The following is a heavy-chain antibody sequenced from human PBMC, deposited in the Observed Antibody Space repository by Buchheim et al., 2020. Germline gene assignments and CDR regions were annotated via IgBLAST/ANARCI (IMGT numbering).Heavy chain of an antibody. J-gene: IGHJ4*02. Sequence: QVQLQESGPGLVKPSETLSLTCTVSGGSISSSSYYWGWIRQPPGKGLEWIGSIYYSGSTYYNPSLKSRVTISVDTSKNQFSLKLSSVTAADTAVYYCARHEDWNDEGAIDYWGQGTL. CDR1: GGSISSSSYY. V-gene: IGHV4-39*01. D-gene: IGHD1-1*01. CDR3: ARHEDWNDEGAIDY. CDR2: IYYSGST.